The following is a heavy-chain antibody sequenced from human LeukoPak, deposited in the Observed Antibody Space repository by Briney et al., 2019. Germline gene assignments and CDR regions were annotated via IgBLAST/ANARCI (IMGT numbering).Heavy chain of an antibody. J-gene: IGHJ4*02. CDR3: ARDPLGDDYGDF. Sequence: SQTLSLTCAVSGGSISSGGYSWSWIRQPPGKGLEWIGYIYHSGSTYYNPSLKSRVTISVDRSKNQFSLKLSSVTAADTAVYYCARDPLGDDYGDFWGQGTLVTVSS. D-gene: IGHD3-10*01. CDR1: GGSISSGGYS. V-gene: IGHV4-30-2*01. CDR2: IYHSGST.